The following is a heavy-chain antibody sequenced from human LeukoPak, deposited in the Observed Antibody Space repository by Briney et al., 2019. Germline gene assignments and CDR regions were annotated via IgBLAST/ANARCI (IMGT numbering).Heavy chain of an antibody. V-gene: IGHV4-34*01. CDR3: ARGPAREFPDH. CDR1: GWAFSGYY. Sequence: SETLSLTCAIYGWAFSGYYWSWIRQPPGKGLEWIGEINHSGSTNYNPSLKSRVTISVDTSKNQFSLKLSSVTAADTAVYYCARGPAREFPDHWGQGTLVTVSS. CDR2: INHSGST. J-gene: IGHJ4*02. D-gene: IGHD3-10*01.